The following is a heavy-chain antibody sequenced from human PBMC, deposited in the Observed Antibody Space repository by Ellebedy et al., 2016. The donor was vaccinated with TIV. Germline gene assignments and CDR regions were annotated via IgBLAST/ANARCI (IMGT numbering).Heavy chain of an antibody. CDR2: ISYDGSNK. Sequence: PGGSLRLSCAASGFTFSSYAMHWVRQAPGKGLEWVAVISYDGSNKYYADSVKGRFTISRDNSKNTLYLQMNSLRAEDTAVYYCARERGQQLVQPLDYWGQGTLVTVSS. CDR3: ARERGQQLVQPLDY. J-gene: IGHJ4*02. D-gene: IGHD6-13*01. CDR1: GFTFSSYA. V-gene: IGHV3-30-3*01.